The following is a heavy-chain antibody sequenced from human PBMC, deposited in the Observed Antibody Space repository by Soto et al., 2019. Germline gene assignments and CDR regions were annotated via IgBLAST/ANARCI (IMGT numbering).Heavy chain of an antibody. Sequence: EVQLLESGGGLVQPGGSLRLSCAASGFTLSIYAMTWVRQAPGKGLEWVSSINTNGGSTFYADSVKGRFTISRDHSENTVYLQMNSLRVEDTAIYYCANAPRVGASAAEDFQHWGQGTLVSVS. V-gene: IGHV3-23*01. D-gene: IGHD1-26*01. CDR3: ANAPRVGASAAEDFQH. CDR1: GFTLSIYA. J-gene: IGHJ1*01. CDR2: INTNGGST.